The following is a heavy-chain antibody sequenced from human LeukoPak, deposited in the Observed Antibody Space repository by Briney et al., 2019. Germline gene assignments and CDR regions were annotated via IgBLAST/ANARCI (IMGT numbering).Heavy chain of an antibody. CDR3: ASGTIAVAGIFDY. D-gene: IGHD6-19*01. Sequence: SETLSLTCTVSGGSISSYYWSWIRQPPGKGLEWIGEIFHSGSSNYNPSLKSRVTISVDKSKNQFSLKLSSVTAADTAVYYCASGTIAVAGIFDYWGQGILVTVSS. J-gene: IGHJ4*02. V-gene: IGHV4-34*12. CDR2: IFHSGSS. CDR1: GGSISSYY.